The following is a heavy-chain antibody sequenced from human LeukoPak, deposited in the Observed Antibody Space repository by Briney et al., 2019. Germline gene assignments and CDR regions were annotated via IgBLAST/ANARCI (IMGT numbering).Heavy chain of an antibody. CDR2: IRYDGSNK. Sequence: GGSLRLSCAASGFTFSSYGMHWVRQAPGKGLEWVAFIRYDGSNKYYADSVKGRFTISRDNSKNTLYLQMNSLRAEDTAVYYCAKVFGPADGSSSSKGYYYYMDVWGKGTTVTVSS. V-gene: IGHV3-30*02. CDR3: AKVFGPADGSSSSKGYYYYMDV. CDR1: GFTFSSYG. D-gene: IGHD6-6*01. J-gene: IGHJ6*03.